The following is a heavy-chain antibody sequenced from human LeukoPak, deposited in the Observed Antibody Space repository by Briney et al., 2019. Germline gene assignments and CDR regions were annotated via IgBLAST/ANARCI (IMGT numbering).Heavy chain of an antibody. CDR1: GFTFSSYA. D-gene: IGHD3-22*01. V-gene: IGHV3-23*01. CDR2: ISGSGDNT. CDR3: AKSWYESRGLVDVFDI. Sequence: AGGSLRLSCAASGFTFSSYAMSWVRQAPGKGLEWVSAISGSGDNTLYADSVKGRFTVSRGNSKSTLYLQMNSLRAEDTAVYYCAKSWYESRGLVDVFDIWGQGTMVTVSS. J-gene: IGHJ3*02.